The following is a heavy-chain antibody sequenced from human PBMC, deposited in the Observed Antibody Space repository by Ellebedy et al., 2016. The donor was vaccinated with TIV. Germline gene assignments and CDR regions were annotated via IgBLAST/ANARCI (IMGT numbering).Heavy chain of an antibody. CDR1: GFTFSNYW. CDR2: IKQDGSEK. Sequence: GGSLRLXCAASGFTFSNYWMSWVRQAPGKGLEWVANIKQDGSEKYYVDSVKGRFSISRDNAKNSLYLQMDSLRAEDTAVYYCAKEIGGGGSYWGQGTLVTVSS. J-gene: IGHJ4*02. V-gene: IGHV3-7*01. CDR3: AKEIGGGGSY. D-gene: IGHD3-10*01.